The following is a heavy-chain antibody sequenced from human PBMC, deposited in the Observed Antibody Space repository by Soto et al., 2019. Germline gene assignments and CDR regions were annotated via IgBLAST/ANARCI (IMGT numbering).Heavy chain of an antibody. D-gene: IGHD3-10*02. J-gene: IGHJ6*02. CDR1: GGTFSSYA. CDR2: IIPIFGTA. Sequence: QVQLVQSGAEVKKPGSSVKVSCKASGGTFSSYAISWVRQAPGQGREWMGGIIPIFGTANYAQKFQGRVTITADESTSTAYIELSSLGPEHTAGYYCGRSAFLTMSCPPALDYYYYYGRDVWGQGTTVTVSS. CDR3: GRSAFLTMSCPPALDYYYYYGRDV. V-gene: IGHV1-69*01.